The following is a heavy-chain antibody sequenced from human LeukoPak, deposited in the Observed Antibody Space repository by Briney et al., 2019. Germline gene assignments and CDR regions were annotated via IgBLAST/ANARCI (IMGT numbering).Heavy chain of an antibody. CDR1: GGSISSSY. Sequence: SETLSLTCTVSGGSISSSYWNWIRQPPGKGLQWIGFIHHSGYSDFNPSLKSRVTISVDASKNQFSLKLRSVTAADSAVYYRARRGHRSGSARGWYFDLWGRGTLVTVPS. D-gene: IGHD6-19*01. V-gene: IGHV4-59*08. CDR3: ARRGHRSGSARGWYFDL. J-gene: IGHJ2*01. CDR2: IHHSGYS.